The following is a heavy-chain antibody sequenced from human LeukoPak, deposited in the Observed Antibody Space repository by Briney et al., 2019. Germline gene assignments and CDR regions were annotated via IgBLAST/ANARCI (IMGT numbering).Heavy chain of an antibody. D-gene: IGHD5-12*01. CDR1: GFTFSSYA. Sequence: GGSLRLSCAASGFTFSSYAMHWVRQAPGKGLEWVAVISYDGSNKYYADSVKGRFTISRDNSKNTLYLQMNSLRAEDTAVYYCAKSTGSIVATISGWFDPWGQGTLVTVSS. CDR3: AKSTGSIVATISGWFDP. CDR2: ISYDGSNK. J-gene: IGHJ5*02. V-gene: IGHV3-30*04.